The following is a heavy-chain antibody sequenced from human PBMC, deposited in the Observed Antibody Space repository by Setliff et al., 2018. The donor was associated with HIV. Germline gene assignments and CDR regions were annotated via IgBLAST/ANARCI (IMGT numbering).Heavy chain of an antibody. CDR3: ARRGVVGWGYYSSPIFDY. CDR2: LYTSGST. V-gene: IGHV4-4*09. CDR1: GGSISSYY. J-gene: IGHJ4*02. D-gene: IGHD3-10*01. Sequence: SETLSLTCTVSGGSISSYYWSWIRQPPGKGLEWIGYLYTSGSTNYNPSLKSRVTISVDTSKNQFSLKLSSVTAADTALYYCARRGVVGWGYYSSPIFDYWGQGTLVTVSS.